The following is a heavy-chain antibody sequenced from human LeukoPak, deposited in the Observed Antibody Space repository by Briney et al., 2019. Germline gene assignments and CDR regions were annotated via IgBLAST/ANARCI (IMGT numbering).Heavy chain of an antibody. CDR2: ISAYNGNT. V-gene: IGHV1-18*01. CDR1: GYTFTSYG. J-gene: IGHJ6*03. Sequence: ASVTVSCKASGYTFTSYGISWVRQAPGQGLEWMGWISAYNGNTNYAQKLQGRVTMTTDTSTRTAYMELRSLRSDDTAVYYCAKVGGRRDYYYYYMDVWGKGTTVTVSS. CDR3: AKVGGRRDYYYYYMDV. D-gene: IGHD3-16*01.